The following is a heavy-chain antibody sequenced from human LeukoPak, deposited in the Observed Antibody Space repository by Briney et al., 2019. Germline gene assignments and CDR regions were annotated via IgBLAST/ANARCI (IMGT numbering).Heavy chain of an antibody. Sequence: GGSLRLSCAAPGFSVSAHYMSWVRQAPGKGLEWVSTLFGGDTIDYTDSVRGRFTISRDNSGNTLYLQMNNLRADDTAVYYCAGRRGSSFDYWGRGTQVIVSS. CDR3: AGRRGSSFDY. CDR2: LFGGDTI. CDR1: GFSVSAHY. J-gene: IGHJ4*02. D-gene: IGHD1-26*01. V-gene: IGHV3-53*01.